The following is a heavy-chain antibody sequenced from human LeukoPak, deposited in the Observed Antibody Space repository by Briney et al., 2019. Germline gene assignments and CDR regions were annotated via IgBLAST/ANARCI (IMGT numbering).Heavy chain of an antibody. CDR2: ISYDGSNK. D-gene: IGHD5-24*01. CDR3: TRVGYIDEGIDY. V-gene: IGHV3-30-3*01. CDR1: GFTFSSYA. Sequence: PGGSLRLSCAASGFTFSSYAMHWVSQAPGKGLERVAVISYDGSNKYYADSVKGRFTISRDNAKNSLYLQMNSLRAEDTAIYYCTRVGYIDEGIDYWGQGTLVTVSS. J-gene: IGHJ4*02.